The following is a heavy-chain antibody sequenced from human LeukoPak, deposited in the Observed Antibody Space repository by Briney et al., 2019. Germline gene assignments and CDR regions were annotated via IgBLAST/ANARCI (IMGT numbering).Heavy chain of an antibody. CDR3: ASMNRRYCSGGSCFWFDP. CDR2: IYYSGST. CDR1: DGSINDYY. D-gene: IGHD2-15*01. Sequence: SETLSLICTVSDGSINDYYWTWIRQPPGKELEWIGYIYYSGSTNYNPSLKSRVTISVDTSKNQFSLKLSSVTAADTAVYYCASMNRRYCSGGSCFWFDPWGQGTLVTVSS. V-gene: IGHV4-59*01. J-gene: IGHJ5*02.